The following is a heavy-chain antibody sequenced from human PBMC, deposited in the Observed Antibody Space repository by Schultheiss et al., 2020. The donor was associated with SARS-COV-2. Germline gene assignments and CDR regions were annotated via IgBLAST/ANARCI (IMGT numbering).Heavy chain of an antibody. CDR3: ARGENYCSSTSCYSPFDY. CDR1: GFTFSSYA. V-gene: IGHV3-23*03. J-gene: IGHJ4*02. CDR2: IYSGGST. D-gene: IGHD2-2*02. Sequence: GGSLRLSCAASGFTFSSYAMSWVRQAPGKGLEWVSLIYSGGSTYYADSVKGRFTISRDNSKNTLYLQMNSLRAEDTAVYYCARGENYCSSTSCYSPFDYWGQGTLVTVSS.